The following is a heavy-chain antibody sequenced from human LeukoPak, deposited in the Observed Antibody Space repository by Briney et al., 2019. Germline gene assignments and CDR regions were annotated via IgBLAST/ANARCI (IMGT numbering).Heavy chain of an antibody. D-gene: IGHD3-10*01. Sequence: GGSLRLSCAASGFTFSSYAMSWVRQAPGKGLEWGSAISGSGGSTYYADSVRGRFTISRDNSKNTLYLQMNSLRAEDTAVYYCAKDQAGLLWFGELYFDYWGQGALVTVSS. CDR2: ISGSGGST. CDR3: AKDQAGLLWFGELYFDY. CDR1: GFTFSSYA. J-gene: IGHJ4*02. V-gene: IGHV3-23*01.